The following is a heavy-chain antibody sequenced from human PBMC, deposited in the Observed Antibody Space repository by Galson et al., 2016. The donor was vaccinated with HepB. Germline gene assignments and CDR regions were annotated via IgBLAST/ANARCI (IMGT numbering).Heavy chain of an antibody. J-gene: IGHJ4*02. CDR3: ARERSGYYAEY. D-gene: IGHD5-12*01. V-gene: IGHV3-30*04. CDR2: LSYDGSRE. CDR1: GFTLRGYA. Sequence: SLRLSCAASGFTLRGYAMHWVRQAPGKGLDWVALLSYDGSREPYADSVKGRFTISTYNSKNTLYLQMDRLRIEDTAVYFCARERSGYYAEYWGQGSQVTVS.